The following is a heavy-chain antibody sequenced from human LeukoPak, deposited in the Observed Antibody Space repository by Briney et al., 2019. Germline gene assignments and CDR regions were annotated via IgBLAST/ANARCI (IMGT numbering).Heavy chain of an antibody. D-gene: IGHD4/OR15-4a*01. CDR3: AREGAAY. J-gene: IGHJ4*02. CDR2: ISSSSSYI. V-gene: IGHV3-21*01. Sequence: PGGSLRLSCAGSGFCFWNHVMNWVRQTPGKGLEWVSSISSSSSYIYYADSVKGRFTISRDNAKNSLYLQMNSLRAEDTAVYYCAREGAAYWGQGTLVTISS. CDR1: GFCFWNHV.